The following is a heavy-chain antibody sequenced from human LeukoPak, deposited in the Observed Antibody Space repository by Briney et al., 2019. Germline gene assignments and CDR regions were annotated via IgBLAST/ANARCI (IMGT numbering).Heavy chain of an antibody. D-gene: IGHD5-24*01. CDR3: AAWTDRGYNF. CDR1: GFTFSSSW. V-gene: IGHV3-7*01. Sequence: GESLRLSCAASGFTFSSSWMNWVRQAPGKGLQWVGNINPKGSQTRFVDSVMGRFTMSKDNAKNSLYLQMNSLRVEDTAVFYCAAWTDRGYNFWGQGTVVTVSS. J-gene: IGHJ4*02. CDR2: INPKGSQT.